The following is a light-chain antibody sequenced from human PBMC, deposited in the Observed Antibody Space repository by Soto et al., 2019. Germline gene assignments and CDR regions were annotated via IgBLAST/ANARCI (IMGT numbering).Light chain of an antibody. J-gene: IGKJ1*01. CDR3: QQYGSSWT. CDR1: QSVSSSY. CDR2: GAS. Sequence: EIVLTQSPGTLSLSQLEIATLSFRASQSVSSSYLAWYQQKPGQAPRLLIYGASSRATGIPDRFSGSGSGTDFTLTISRLETEDFAVYYCQQYGSSWTFGQGTKVDIK. V-gene: IGKV3-20*01.